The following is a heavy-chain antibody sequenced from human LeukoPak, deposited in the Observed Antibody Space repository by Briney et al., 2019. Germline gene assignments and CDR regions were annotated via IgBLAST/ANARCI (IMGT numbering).Heavy chain of an antibody. J-gene: IGHJ3*02. Sequence: PGRSLRLSCAASGFTFSSYGMHWVRQAPGKGLEWVAVISYDGSNKYYADSVKGRFTISRDNAKNSLYLQMNGLRAEDTAVYYCAREDGYNQRGDAFDIWGQGTMVTVSS. D-gene: IGHD5-24*01. CDR1: GFTFSSYG. V-gene: IGHV3-30*03. CDR2: ISYDGSNK. CDR3: AREDGYNQRGDAFDI.